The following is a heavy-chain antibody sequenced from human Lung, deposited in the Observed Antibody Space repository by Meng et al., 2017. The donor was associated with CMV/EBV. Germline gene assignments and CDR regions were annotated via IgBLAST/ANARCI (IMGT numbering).Heavy chain of an antibody. CDR1: GFNFKTYW. Sequence: GESXKISCAASGFNFKTYWMTWVRQAPGKGLEWVANIKEDGTEKNYVDSVKGRFTISRDNVKNSVYLQMNSLRADGTAVYYCAKVGSSTRLERDWGQGTLVTVSS. J-gene: IGHJ4*02. CDR3: AKVGSSTRLERD. D-gene: IGHD1-1*01. CDR2: IKEDGTEK. V-gene: IGHV3-7*01.